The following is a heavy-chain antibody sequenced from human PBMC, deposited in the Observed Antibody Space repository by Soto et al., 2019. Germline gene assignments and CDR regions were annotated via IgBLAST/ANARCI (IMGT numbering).Heavy chain of an antibody. CDR3: ARGVTTVTTIDY. D-gene: IGHD4-17*01. CDR2: IYHIGST. Sequence: QLQLQESGSGLVKPSQTLSLTCAVSGGSISSGGYSWSWIRQPPGKGLEWIGYIYHIGSTYYNPSLKSRVTISVDRSKNQFSLKLSSVTAADTAVYYCARGVTTVTTIDYWGQGTLVTVSS. V-gene: IGHV4-30-2*01. CDR1: GGSISSGGYS. J-gene: IGHJ4*02.